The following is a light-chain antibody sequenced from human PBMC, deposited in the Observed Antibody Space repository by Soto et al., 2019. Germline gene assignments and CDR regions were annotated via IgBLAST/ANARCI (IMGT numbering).Light chain of an antibody. V-gene: IGLV1-44*01. CDR2: TNN. CDR3: GAWNDRLNGVV. Sequence: QSVLTQPPSASGTPGQRVTISCSGSSSNIGSNTVNWYQQLPGTAPKLLIYTNNQRPSGFPALFSGSKSGTSASLAISGLQSEDEADYYCGAWNDRLNGVVFGGGTKLTVL. J-gene: IGLJ2*01. CDR1: SSNIGSNT.